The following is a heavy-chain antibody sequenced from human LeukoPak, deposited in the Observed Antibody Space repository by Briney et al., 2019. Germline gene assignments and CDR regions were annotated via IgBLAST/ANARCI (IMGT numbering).Heavy chain of an antibody. CDR3: ARDSIAGYYYYGMDV. Sequence: ASVKVSCKASGYTFTGYYMHWVRQAPGQGLEWMGRINPNSGGTNYAQRFQGWVTMTRDTSISTAYMELSRLRSDDTAVYYCARDSIAGYYYYGMDVWGQGTTVTVSS. D-gene: IGHD6-6*01. J-gene: IGHJ6*02. CDR1: GYTFTGYY. CDR2: INPNSGGT. V-gene: IGHV1-2*04.